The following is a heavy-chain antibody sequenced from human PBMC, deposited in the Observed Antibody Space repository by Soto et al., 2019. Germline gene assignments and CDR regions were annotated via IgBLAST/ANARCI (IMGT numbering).Heavy chain of an antibody. CDR1: GYTLTELS. CDR2: FDPEDGET. D-gene: IGHD3-10*01. J-gene: IGHJ6*03. CDR3: ATDSRFTMVRGPISYYYYYLDV. V-gene: IGHV1-24*01. Sequence: GASVKVSCKVSGYTLTELSMHWVRQAPGKGLEWMGGFDPEDGETIYAQKFQGRVTMTEDTSTDTAYMELSSLRSEDTAVYYCATDSRFTMVRGPISYYYYYLDVWGKGTTVTVSS.